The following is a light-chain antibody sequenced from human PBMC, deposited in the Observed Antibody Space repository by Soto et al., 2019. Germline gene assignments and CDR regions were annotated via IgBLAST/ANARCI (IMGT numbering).Light chain of an antibody. Sequence: QSALTQPASVSGSPGQSITISCTGASSDVGAYDFVSWYQQHPGKAPKLMIFDVSNRPSGVSNRFSGSKSGNTASLTISGLQAEEEADYYCSSYASTSTGVFGTGTKVNVL. J-gene: IGLJ1*01. V-gene: IGLV2-14*01. CDR1: SSDVGAYDF. CDR3: SSYASTSTGV. CDR2: DVS.